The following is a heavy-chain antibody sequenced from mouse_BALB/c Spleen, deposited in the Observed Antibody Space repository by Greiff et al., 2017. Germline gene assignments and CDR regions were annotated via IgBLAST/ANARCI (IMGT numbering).Heavy chain of an antibody. CDR3: ARGHYGNYYFDY. V-gene: IGHV2-9*02. CDR1: GFSLTSYG. J-gene: IGHJ2*01. Sequence: VKVVESGPGLVAPSQSLSITCTVSGFSLTSYGVHWVRQPPGKGLEWLGVIWAGGSTNYNSALMSRLSISKDNSKSQVFLKMNSLQTDDTAMYYCARGHYGNYYFDYWGQGTTLTVSS. D-gene: IGHD2-1*01. CDR2: IWAGGST.